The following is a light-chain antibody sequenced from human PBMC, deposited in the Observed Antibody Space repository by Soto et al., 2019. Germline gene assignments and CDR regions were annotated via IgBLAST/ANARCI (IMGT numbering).Light chain of an antibody. CDR3: QQYNNWVS. Sequence: EIVMTQSPATLSVSPGERATLSCGASQSVSSNLAWYQQKPGQAPRLLIYGASTRATGIPARFSGSGSGTEFTLTISSLQSEDFAVYYCQQYNNWVSFGQGTKVEIK. CDR1: QSVSSN. J-gene: IGKJ1*01. V-gene: IGKV3-15*01. CDR2: GAS.